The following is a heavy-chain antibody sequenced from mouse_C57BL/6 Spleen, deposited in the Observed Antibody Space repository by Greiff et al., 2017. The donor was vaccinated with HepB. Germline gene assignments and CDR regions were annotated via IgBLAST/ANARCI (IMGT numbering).Heavy chain of an antibody. V-gene: IGHV1-9*01. CDR3: ARSERLDY. J-gene: IGHJ2*01. Sequence: VQLQQSGAELMKPGASVKLSCKATGYTFTGYWIEWVKQRPGHGLEWIGEILPGSGSTNYNGKFKGKATLTADKSSSTAYMQLSSLTSEDSAVYFCARSERLDYWGQGTTLTVSS. CDR2: ILPGSGST. D-gene: IGHD3-2*02. CDR1: GYTFTGYW.